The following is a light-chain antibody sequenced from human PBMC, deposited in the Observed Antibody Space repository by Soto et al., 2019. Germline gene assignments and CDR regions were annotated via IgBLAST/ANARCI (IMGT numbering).Light chain of an antibody. Sequence: QSALSQPASVSGSPGQSMTISCTGTSSGVGGYDYVSWYQQHPGTAPKLILYEVNNPPSGVSNRFSGSKSGNTASLIISGLQTEDEANYYCSAYTTSNTLIFGTGTKVTVL. V-gene: IGLV2-14*01. CDR1: SSGVGGYDY. J-gene: IGLJ1*01. CDR3: SAYTTSNTLI. CDR2: EVN.